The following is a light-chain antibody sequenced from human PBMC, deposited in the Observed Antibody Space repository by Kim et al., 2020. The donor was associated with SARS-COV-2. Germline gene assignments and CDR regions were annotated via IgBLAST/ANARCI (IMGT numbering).Light chain of an antibody. CDR2: QDS. CDR1: KLGDKY. J-gene: IGLJ2*01. Sequence: SYELTQPPSVSVSPGQTASITCSGDKLGDKYACWYQQKPGQSPVLVIYQDSKRPSGIPERFSGSNSGNTATLTISGTQAMYEADYYCQAWDSSTAWVFGGGTQLTVL. V-gene: IGLV3-1*01. CDR3: QAWDSSTAWV.